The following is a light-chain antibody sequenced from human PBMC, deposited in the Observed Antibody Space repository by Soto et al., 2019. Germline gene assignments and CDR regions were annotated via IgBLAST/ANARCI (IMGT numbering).Light chain of an antibody. CDR1: QSVSNNY. CDR3: QQYGSSPPWT. CDR2: GAS. Sequence: EIVLTESPGTLSLSPGERATLSCGASQSVSNNYLACYQQKPGQAARLLIYGASNRATGIPDRFSGSGSGTDFTLTISRLEPEDFAVYYCQQYGSSPPWTFGQGTKVDI. V-gene: IGKV3-20*01. J-gene: IGKJ1*01.